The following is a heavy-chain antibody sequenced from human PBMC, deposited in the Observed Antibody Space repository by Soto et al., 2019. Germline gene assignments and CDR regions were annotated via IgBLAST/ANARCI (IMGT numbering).Heavy chain of an antibody. D-gene: IGHD2-15*01. CDR3: AREVTPQGGMDV. Sequence: GGSLRLSCAASGFTFSSYSMNWVRQAPGKGLEWVSSISSSSSYIYYADSVKGRFTISRDNAKNSLYLQMNSLRAEDTAVYYCAREVTPQGGMDVWGQGTTVTVSS. CDR2: ISSSSSYI. CDR1: GFTFSSYS. J-gene: IGHJ6*02. V-gene: IGHV3-21*01.